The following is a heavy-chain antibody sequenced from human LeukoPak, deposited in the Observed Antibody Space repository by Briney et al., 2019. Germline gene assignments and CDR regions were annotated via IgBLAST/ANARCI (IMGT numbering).Heavy chain of an antibody. J-gene: IGHJ4*02. D-gene: IGHD6-19*01. CDR2: INPNSGGT. Sequence: ASVKVSCKASGYTFTGYYMHWVRQAPGQGLEWMGWINPNSGGTNYAQKFQGRVTMTRDTSISTAYMELSRLRSDDTAVYYCARDDRGIAVAGPWGQRTLVTVSS. V-gene: IGHV1-2*02. CDR3: ARDDRGIAVAGP. CDR1: GYTFTGYY.